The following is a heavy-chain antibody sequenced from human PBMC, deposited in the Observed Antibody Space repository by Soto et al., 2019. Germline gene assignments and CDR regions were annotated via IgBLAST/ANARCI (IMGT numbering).Heavy chain of an antibody. J-gene: IGHJ4*02. CDR1: DYTFTSYG. Sequence: VSCKASDYTFTSYGISWVRQAPGQGLEWMGWISAYNGNTNYAQKLQGRVTMTTDTSTSTAYMELRSLRSDDTAVYYCVRDHTWSYYYDSSGSGYFDYWGQGTLVTVSS. V-gene: IGHV1-18*04. CDR2: ISAYNGNT. CDR3: VRDHTWSYYYDSSGSGYFDY. D-gene: IGHD3-22*01.